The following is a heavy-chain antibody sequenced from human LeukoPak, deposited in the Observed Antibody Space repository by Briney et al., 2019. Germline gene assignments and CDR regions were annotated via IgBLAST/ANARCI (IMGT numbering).Heavy chain of an antibody. CDR1: GFTFSSYN. J-gene: IGHJ6*03. CDR2: ISFSSSYI. CDR3: ATDLFDYMDV. V-gene: IGHV3-21*01. D-gene: IGHD2-21*01. Sequence: GGSLRLSCAASGFTFSSYNMNWVRQAPGKGLEWVSSISFSSSYIYYADSVKGRFTISRDNAKNSLYLQMNSLRAEDTAVYYCATDLFDYMDVWGKGTTVTVSS.